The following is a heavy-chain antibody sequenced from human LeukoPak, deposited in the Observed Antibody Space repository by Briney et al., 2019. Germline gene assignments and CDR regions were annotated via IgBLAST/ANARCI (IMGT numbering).Heavy chain of an antibody. CDR3: AKGANYFDSSDNFNWFDP. CDR1: GFIFSGHG. J-gene: IGHJ5*02. V-gene: IGHV3-23*01. Sequence: GGSLRLSCAGSGFIFSGHGMAWVRQAPGKTLEWVSAISGSGGKRYYAESVKGRFTISRDNFKNTFFLQMNSLTADDMATFCCAKGANYFDSSDNFNWFDPWGQGTPVTVSS. D-gene: IGHD3-22*01. CDR2: ISGSGGKR.